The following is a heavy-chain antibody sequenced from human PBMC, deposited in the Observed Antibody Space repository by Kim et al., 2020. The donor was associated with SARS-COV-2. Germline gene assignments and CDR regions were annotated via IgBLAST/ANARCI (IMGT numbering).Heavy chain of an antibody. CDR2: ISWNSGSI. CDR1: GFTFGDYA. CDR3: AKDIWVAAADGYYYGMDV. J-gene: IGHJ6*02. Sequence: GGSLRLSCAASGFTFGDYAMHWVRQAPGKGLEWVSGISWNSGSIGYADSVKGRFTISRDNAKNSLYLQMNSLRAEDTALYYCAKDIWVAAADGYYYGMDVWGQGTTVTVSS. V-gene: IGHV3-9*01. D-gene: IGHD6-13*01.